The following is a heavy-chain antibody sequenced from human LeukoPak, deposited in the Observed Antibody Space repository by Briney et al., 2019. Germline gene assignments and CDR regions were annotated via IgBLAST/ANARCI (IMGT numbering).Heavy chain of an antibody. CDR1: GFTFSTYA. V-gene: IGHV3-23*01. D-gene: IGHD1-26*01. Sequence: GGSLRLSCTASGFTFSTYAMGWTRQAPGKGLEWVSGIGSNGVNTYYADSAKGRFTISRDNSENTVYLQMNSLRAEDTALYYCGRAYTTSGTYAEPWGQGTLFTVSS. CDR2: IGSNGVNT. J-gene: IGHJ4*02. CDR3: GRAYTTSGTYAEP.